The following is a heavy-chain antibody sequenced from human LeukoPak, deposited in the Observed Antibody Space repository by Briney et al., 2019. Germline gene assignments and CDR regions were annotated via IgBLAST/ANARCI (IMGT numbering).Heavy chain of an antibody. V-gene: IGHV1-69*05. CDR3: ASRLGYCSSTSCYTEFDY. CDR2: IIPIFGTA. CDR1: GGTFGSYA. Sequence: ASVKVSCKASGGTFGSYAISWVRQAPGQGLEWMGGIIPIFGTANYAQKFQGRVTITTDESTSTAYMELSSLRSEDTAVYYCASRLGYCSSTSCYTEFDYWGQGTLVTVSS. J-gene: IGHJ4*02. D-gene: IGHD2-2*02.